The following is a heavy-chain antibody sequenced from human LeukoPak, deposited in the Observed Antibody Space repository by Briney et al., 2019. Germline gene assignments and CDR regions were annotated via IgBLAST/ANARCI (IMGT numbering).Heavy chain of an antibody. D-gene: IGHD1-14*01. CDR3: AKVGGGYRPEPFDY. Sequence: GGSLRLSCAASGFTFSSYWMSWVRQAPGKGLEWVANIKQDGSEKYYVDSVKGRFTTSRDNSKNTLYLQMNSLRAEDTAVYYCAKVGGGYRPEPFDYWGQGTLVTVSS. CDR2: IKQDGSEK. J-gene: IGHJ4*02. CDR1: GFTFSSYW. V-gene: IGHV3-7*03.